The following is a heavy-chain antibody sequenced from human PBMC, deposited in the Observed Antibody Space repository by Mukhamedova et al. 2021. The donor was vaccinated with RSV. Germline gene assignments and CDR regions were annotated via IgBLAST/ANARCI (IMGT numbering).Heavy chain of an antibody. Sequence: GKGLAWVGRIKSKTDGGTTDYAAPVKGRFTISRDDSENMLFLQMNSLKTEDTAVYYCTTDPWDWGAQWGQGTLVTVAS. V-gene: IGHV3-15*01. CDR2: IKSKTDGGTT. J-gene: IGHJ4*02. D-gene: IGHD3/OR15-3a*01. CDR3: TTDPWDWGAQ.